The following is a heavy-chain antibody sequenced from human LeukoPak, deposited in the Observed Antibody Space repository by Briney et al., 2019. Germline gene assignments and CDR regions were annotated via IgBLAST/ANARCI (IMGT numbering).Heavy chain of an antibody. CDR3: ARDIVVVPAAMGEYYYYYYGMDV. D-gene: IGHD2-2*01. J-gene: IGHJ6*02. CDR2: IKEDGSER. CDR1: AFIFSGHW. V-gene: IGHV3-7*03. Sequence: PGGSLRLSCEGSAFIFSGHWMNWVRQTPGKGLEWVASIKEDGSERQYVDSVKGRFSISRDNTKGSLFLQLNSLRAEDTAVYYCARDIVVVPAAMGEYYYYYYGMDVWGQGTTVTVSS.